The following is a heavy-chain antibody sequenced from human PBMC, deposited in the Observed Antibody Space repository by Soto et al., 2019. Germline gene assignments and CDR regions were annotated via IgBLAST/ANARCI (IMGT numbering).Heavy chain of an antibody. CDR2: ISSSGSTI. D-gene: IGHD3-3*01. Sequence: PGGSLRLSCAASGFTFSSYEMNWVRQAPGKGLEWVSYISSSGSTIYYADSVKGRFTISRDNAKNSLYLQMNSLRAEDTAVYYCARDRGYYDFWSGYSYPYYYYGMDVWGQGTTVTVSS. V-gene: IGHV3-48*03. J-gene: IGHJ6*02. CDR3: ARDRGYYDFWSGYSYPYYYYGMDV. CDR1: GFTFSSYE.